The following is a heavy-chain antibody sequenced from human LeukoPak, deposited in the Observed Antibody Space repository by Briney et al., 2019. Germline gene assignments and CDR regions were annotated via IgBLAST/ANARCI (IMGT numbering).Heavy chain of an antibody. J-gene: IGHJ4*02. V-gene: IGHV4-34*01. CDR2: INHSGST. CDR1: GGSFSGYY. D-gene: IGHD6-6*01. Sequence: SETLSLTCAVYGGSFSGYYWSWIRQPPGKGLEWIGEINHSGSTNYNPSLKSRVTISVDTSKNQFSLKLSSVTAADTAVYYCARRKWYSSSSSYYFDYWGQGTLVTVSS. CDR3: ARRKWYSSSSSYYFDY.